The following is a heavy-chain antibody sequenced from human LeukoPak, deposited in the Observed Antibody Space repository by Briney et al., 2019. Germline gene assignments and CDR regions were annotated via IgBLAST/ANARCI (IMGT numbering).Heavy chain of an antibody. CDR3: AKESYGSGSYRN. CDR1: GFTFSIYA. J-gene: IGHJ4*02. CDR2: INGSGGIT. V-gene: IGHV3-23*01. D-gene: IGHD3-10*01. Sequence: SGGSLRLSCAASGFTFSIYAMSWVREAPGKGLEWFSAINGSGGITYYADSVKGRFTTSRDNSKDTLYLNLNSLRAADTAVYYCAKESYGSGSYRNWGQGTLVTVSS.